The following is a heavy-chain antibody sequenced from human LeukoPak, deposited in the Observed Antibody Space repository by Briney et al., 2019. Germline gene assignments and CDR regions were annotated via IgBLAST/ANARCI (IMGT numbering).Heavy chain of an antibody. CDR1: GGSISSSSFY. D-gene: IGHD1-1*01. CDR3: ARRNWNDVSFDY. V-gene: IGHV4-39*01. J-gene: IGHJ4*02. Sequence: PSETLSLTCTVSGGSISSSSFYWDWIRQPPGKGLEWIGSIYYSGSTYYNPSLKSRVAISVDTSKNQFSLKLSSVTAADTALNYCARRNWNDVSFDYWGQGTLVTVSS. CDR2: IYYSGST.